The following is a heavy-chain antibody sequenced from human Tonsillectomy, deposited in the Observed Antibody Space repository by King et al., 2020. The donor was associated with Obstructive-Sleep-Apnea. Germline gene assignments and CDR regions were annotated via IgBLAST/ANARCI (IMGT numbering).Heavy chain of an antibody. J-gene: IGHJ2*01. CDR1: GYSFTTYW. CDR3: ARRKWAWFFDI. Sequence: QLVQSGAEVKKPGESLKISCKVSGYSFTTYWIGWVRQMPGKGLEWMGIIYPGDSDTRYSPSFQGQVTISADKSISTAYLQGSSLKASDNAIYYCARRKWAWFFDIWGRGTLVTVSS. V-gene: IGHV5-51*01. CDR2: IYPGDSDT. D-gene: IGHD2-8*01.